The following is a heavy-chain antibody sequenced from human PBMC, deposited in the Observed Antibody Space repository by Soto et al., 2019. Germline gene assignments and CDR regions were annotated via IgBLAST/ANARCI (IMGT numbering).Heavy chain of an antibody. J-gene: IGHJ6*03. D-gene: IGHD3-9*01. Sequence: EVQLVESGGGLVQPGGSLRLSCAASGFTVSSNYMSWVRQAPGKGLEWVSVIYSGGSTYYADSVKGRFTISRDNAKNTLYLQMNSLGAEDTAVYYCAREGYDILTDDYYYYYYMDVWGKGTTVTVSS. CDR3: AREGYDILTDDYYYYYYMDV. CDR1: GFTVSSNY. V-gene: IGHV3-66*01. CDR2: IYSGGST.